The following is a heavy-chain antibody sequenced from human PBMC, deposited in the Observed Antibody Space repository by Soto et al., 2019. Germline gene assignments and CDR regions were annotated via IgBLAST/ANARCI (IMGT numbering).Heavy chain of an antibody. J-gene: IGHJ4*02. Sequence: QVQLVQSGAEVKKPGASVQVSCKAYGYTFTSYGISWVRQAPGQGLEWMGGISAYNGNTNYAQKLQGRVTMTTDTSTSTAEMDLRSLRSNEAAEYYGARDSLDLRFFDYRGQGTLVTVSS. CDR1: GYTFTSYG. CDR2: ISAYNGNT. D-gene: IGHD3-3*01. V-gene: IGHV1-18*01. CDR3: ARDSLDLRFFDY.